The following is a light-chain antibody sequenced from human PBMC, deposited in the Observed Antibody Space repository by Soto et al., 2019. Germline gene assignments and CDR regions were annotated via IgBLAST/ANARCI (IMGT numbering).Light chain of an antibody. CDR3: SSYTTSSTLYV. J-gene: IGLJ1*01. V-gene: IGLV2-14*03. CDR1: SSDVGAYNY. Sequence: QSVLTQPASVSGSPGQSITISCTGTSSDVGAYNYGSWYQHHPDNAPKLMLYDVNNRPSGVSNRFSGSKSGNTASLTISGLQAEDEADYYCSSYTTSSTLYVFGTGTKLTVL. CDR2: DVN.